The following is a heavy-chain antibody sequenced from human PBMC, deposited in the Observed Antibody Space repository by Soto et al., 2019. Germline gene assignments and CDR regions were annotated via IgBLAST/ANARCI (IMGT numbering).Heavy chain of an antibody. CDR2: IYYSGST. J-gene: IGHJ6*02. V-gene: IGHV4-31*03. CDR1: GGSISSGGYY. D-gene: IGHD6-13*01. CDR3: ARDRAAARNYYYGMDV. Sequence: QVQLQESGPGLVKPSQTLSLTCTVSGGSISSGGYYWSWIRQHPGKGLEWVGYIYYSGSTYYNPSLKSRVTISVDTCKNQFSLKLSSVTAADTAVYYCARDRAAARNYYYGMDVWGQGTTVTVSS.